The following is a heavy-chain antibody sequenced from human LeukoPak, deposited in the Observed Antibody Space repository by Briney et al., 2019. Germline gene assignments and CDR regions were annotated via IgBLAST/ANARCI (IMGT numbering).Heavy chain of an antibody. J-gene: IGHJ4*02. V-gene: IGHV3-23*01. CDR3: AKDPYFYCSGGSCFIDY. Sequence: GGLRLSCAASGFTFSSYAMSWVRQAPGKGLEWVSAISGSGGSTYYADSVKGRFTISRDNSKNTLYLQMNSLRAEDTAVYYCAKDPYFYCSGGSCFIDYWGQGTLVTVSS. CDR2: ISGSGGST. CDR1: GFTFSSYA. D-gene: IGHD2-15*01.